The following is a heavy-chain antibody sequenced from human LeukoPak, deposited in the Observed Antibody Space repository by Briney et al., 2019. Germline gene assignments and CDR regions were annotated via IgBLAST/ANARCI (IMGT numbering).Heavy chain of an antibody. J-gene: IGHJ5*02. V-gene: IGHV4-31*03. CDR3: AKAVRITMVRGVMVDFDP. Sequence: SETLSLTCTVSGGSISSGGYYWSWIRQHPGKGLEWIGYIYYSGSTYYNPPLKSRVTISVDTSKNQFSLKLSSVTAADTAVYYCAKAVRITMVRGVMVDFDPWGQGTLVTVSS. D-gene: IGHD3-10*01. CDR1: GGSISSGGYY. CDR2: IYYSGST.